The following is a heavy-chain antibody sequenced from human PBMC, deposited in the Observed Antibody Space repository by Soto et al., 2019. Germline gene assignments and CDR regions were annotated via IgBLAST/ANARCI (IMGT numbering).Heavy chain of an antibody. D-gene: IGHD2-21*02. J-gene: IGHJ4*02. CDR3: ASVTTIWSN. CDR2: VNPNGETT. CDR1: GYSSSNYY. Sequence: QVQVVQSGAEVKEPGTSVKVSCKASGYSSSNYYTHWVRQAPGQGLEWMGIVNPNGETTNYAQRFQGRVALTRDTSTNTDYMDLSRLTSDDTAIYFCASVTTIWSNCGQGTLVTVSS. V-gene: IGHV1-46*01.